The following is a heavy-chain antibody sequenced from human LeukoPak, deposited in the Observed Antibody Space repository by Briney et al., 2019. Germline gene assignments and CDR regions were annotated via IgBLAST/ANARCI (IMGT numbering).Heavy chain of an antibody. CDR2: ISISSNYI. Sequence: GGSLRLSCAASGFTFSRYSMNWVRQAPGKGLEWVSSISISSNYIYYTDSVKGRCTISRDNGKNSLYLQMNSLRAEDTAVYYCAKEPDYVPPDYFDYWGQGTLVTVSS. V-gene: IGHV3-21*04. CDR1: GFTFSRYS. CDR3: AKEPDYVPPDYFDY. J-gene: IGHJ4*02. D-gene: IGHD4-17*01.